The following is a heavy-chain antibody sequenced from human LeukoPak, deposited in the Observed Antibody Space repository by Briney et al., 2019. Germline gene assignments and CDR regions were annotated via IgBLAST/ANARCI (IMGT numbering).Heavy chain of an antibody. CDR3: ASSRMGYYDSSGFTKEGAFDI. J-gene: IGHJ3*02. Sequence: PGGSLRLSCAASGFTFSSYGMHWVRQAPGKGLEWVAVISYDGSNKYYADSVKGRFTISRDNSKNTLYLQMNSLRAEDTAVYYCASSRMGYYDSSGFTKEGAFDIWGQGTMVTVSS. CDR1: GFTFSSYG. V-gene: IGHV3-30*03. CDR2: ISYDGSNK. D-gene: IGHD3-22*01.